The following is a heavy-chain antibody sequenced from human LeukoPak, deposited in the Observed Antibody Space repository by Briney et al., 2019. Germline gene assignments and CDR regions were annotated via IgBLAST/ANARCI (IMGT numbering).Heavy chain of an antibody. CDR2: ISSSSTI. D-gene: IGHD2-2*02. CDR1: GFTFSSYS. J-gene: IGHJ4*02. V-gene: IGHV3-48*04. CDR3: ARPIRSAAIWTGDY. Sequence: GGSLRLSCAASGFTFSSYSMNWVRQAPGKGLEWVSYISSSSTIYYADSVKGRFTISRDNAKNSLYLQMNSLRAEDTAVYYCARPIRSAAIWTGDYWGQGTLVTVSS.